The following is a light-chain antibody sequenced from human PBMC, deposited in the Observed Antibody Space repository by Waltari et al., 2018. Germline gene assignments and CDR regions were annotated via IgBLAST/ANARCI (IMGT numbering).Light chain of an antibody. Sequence: QSALTQPASVSGSPGQSITISCTGTSSDVGSYNYVSWYQQHPGKAPTPLIFEVTDRPSGVSNHFSGSKSGNTASLTISGLQAEDEADYYCSSYTRTTTLYVFGTGTKVTVL. CDR3: SSYTRTTTLYV. CDR1: SSDVGSYNY. CDR2: EVT. J-gene: IGLJ1*01. V-gene: IGLV2-14*03.